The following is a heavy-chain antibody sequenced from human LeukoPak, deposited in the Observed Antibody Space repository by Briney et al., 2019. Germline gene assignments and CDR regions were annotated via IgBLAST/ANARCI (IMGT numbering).Heavy chain of an antibody. CDR3: ARGRGYMTPPSKNWFDP. CDR2: ISAYNGNT. V-gene: IGHV1-18*01. D-gene: IGHD5-18*01. J-gene: IGHJ5*02. Sequence: GASVKVSCKASGYTFTSYGISWVRQAPGQGLEWMGWISAYNGNTDYAQKLQGRVTITRNTSISTAYMELSSLRSEDTAVYYCARGRGYMTPPSKNWFDPWGQGTLVTVSS. CDR1: GYTFTSYG.